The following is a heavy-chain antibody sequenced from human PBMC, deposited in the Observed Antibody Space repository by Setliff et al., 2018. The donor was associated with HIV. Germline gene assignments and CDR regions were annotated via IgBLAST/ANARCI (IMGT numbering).Heavy chain of an antibody. V-gene: IGHV1-2*02. J-gene: IGHJ6*02. CDR2: IHPNSGGT. Sequence: GASVKVSCKASGYTFTAYYMHWVRQAPGQGLEWMGWIHPNSGGTKYAQKFQGRVTMTRDTSISTAYMELSRLRSDDTAVYYCARDVRDGFEEWFSTLDDGMDVWGQGTTVTVSS. D-gene: IGHD3-3*01. CDR1: GYTFTAYY. CDR3: ARDVRDGFEEWFSTLDDGMDV.